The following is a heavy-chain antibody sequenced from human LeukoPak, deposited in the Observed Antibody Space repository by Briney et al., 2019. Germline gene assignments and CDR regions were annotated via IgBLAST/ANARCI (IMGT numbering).Heavy chain of an antibody. D-gene: IGHD1-26*01. CDR3: AVQGGIVGATYAYYYYYMDV. CDR2: INWNGGST. J-gene: IGHJ6*03. CDR1: GFTFDDYG. V-gene: IGHV3-20*04. Sequence: GGSLRLSCAASGFTFDDYGMSWVRQAPGKGLEWVSGINWNGGSTGYADSVKGRFTISRDNAKNSLYLQMNSLRAEDTAVYYCAVQGGIVGATYAYYYYYMDVWGKGTTVTVSS.